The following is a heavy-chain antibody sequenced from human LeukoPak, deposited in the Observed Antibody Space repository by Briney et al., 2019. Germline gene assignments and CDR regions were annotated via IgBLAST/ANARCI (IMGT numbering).Heavy chain of an antibody. D-gene: IGHD3-3*01. V-gene: IGHV3-53*01. CDR3: ARVGFWSGYYSWFDP. CDR1: GFTVSSNY. CDR2: IYSGGST. Sequence: GGSLRLSCAASGFTVSSNYMSWVRQAPGKGLEWVSVIYSGGSTYYADSVKGRFTISRDNSKNTLYLQMNSLRAEDTAVYYCARVGFWSGYYSWFDPWGQGTLVTVSS. J-gene: IGHJ5*02.